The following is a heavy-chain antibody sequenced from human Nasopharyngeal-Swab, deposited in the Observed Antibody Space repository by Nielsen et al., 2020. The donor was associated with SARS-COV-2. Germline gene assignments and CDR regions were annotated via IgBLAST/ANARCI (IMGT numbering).Heavy chain of an antibody. D-gene: IGHD2-15*01. CDR3: ARLRGSAFYYYYLDV. CDR2: IYPDDSDT. Sequence: GGPLRLSCKGSGYSFTTFWITWVRQMPGKGLEWMGIIYPDDSDTRYSPSFQGQVTFSVDKSTSTAYLRWSSLKASDTAMYYCARLRGSAFYYYYLDVWGKGTTVTVSS. CDR1: GYSFTTFW. V-gene: IGHV5-51*01. J-gene: IGHJ6*03.